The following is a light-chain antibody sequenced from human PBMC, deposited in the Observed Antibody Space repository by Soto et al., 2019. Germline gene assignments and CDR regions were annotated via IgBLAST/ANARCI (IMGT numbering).Light chain of an antibody. Sequence: DIQMTQSPSTLSASVGDRVTITCRASQSISSWLAWYQQKPGKAPKLLIYDASSLESGVPSRFSGSGSGTEFSLTISSLQPDDFATYYCQQYNNYLTFGGGTKVEIK. CDR2: DAS. CDR3: QQYNNYLT. V-gene: IGKV1-5*01. J-gene: IGKJ4*01. CDR1: QSISSW.